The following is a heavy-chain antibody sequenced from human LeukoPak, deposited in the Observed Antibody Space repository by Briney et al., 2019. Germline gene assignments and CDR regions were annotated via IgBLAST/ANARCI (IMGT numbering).Heavy chain of an antibody. D-gene: IGHD6-19*01. V-gene: IGHV4-39*07. J-gene: IGHJ4*02. CDR2: VASSGTA. Sequence: GSVASSGTAYYNPSLQSRVTISADMSRNQFSLKLSSVTAADTAIYYCTRDRGQWLVDYWGQGTLVTVSS. CDR3: TRDRGQWLVDY.